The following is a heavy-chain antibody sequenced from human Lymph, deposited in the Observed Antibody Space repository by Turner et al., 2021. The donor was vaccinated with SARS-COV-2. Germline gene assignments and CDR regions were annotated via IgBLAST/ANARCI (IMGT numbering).Heavy chain of an antibody. D-gene: IGHD2-15*01. Sequence: EVQLLESGGGLVQPGGSLSLSCAASGFTFSRYTMSWVRQAPGKGLEWVAAISGSGASTYYADSVKGRFTISRDNSKNTLYLQMNSLRVEDTAVYYCAKDGYDGIYCGGGSCYSGWFDPWGQGTLVTVSS. J-gene: IGHJ5*02. V-gene: IGHV3-23*01. CDR2: ISGSGAST. CDR1: GFTFSRYT. CDR3: AKDGYDGIYCGGGSCYSGWFDP.